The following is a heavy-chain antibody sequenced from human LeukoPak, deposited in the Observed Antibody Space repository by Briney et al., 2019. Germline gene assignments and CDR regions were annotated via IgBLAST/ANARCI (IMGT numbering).Heavy chain of an antibody. CDR3: ARFTVDTAMLYYFDY. CDR2: IYYSGST. D-gene: IGHD5-18*01. CDR1: GGSISSGGYY. J-gene: IGHJ4*02. V-gene: IGHV4-31*03. Sequence: SETLSLTCTVSGGSISSGGYYWSWIRQHPGKGLEWIGYIYYSGSTYYNPSLKSRVTLSVDTSKNQFSLKLSSVTAADTAVYYCARFTVDTAMLYYFDYWGQGTLVTVSS.